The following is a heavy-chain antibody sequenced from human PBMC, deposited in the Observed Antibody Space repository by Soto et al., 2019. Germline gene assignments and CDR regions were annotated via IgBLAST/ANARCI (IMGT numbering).Heavy chain of an antibody. CDR1: GFTFSSYS. CDR3: ARTLSERSGWYRVWYFDL. Sequence: GGSLRLSCAASGFTFSSYSMNWVRQAPGKGLEWVSYISSSSSTIYYADSVKGRFTISRDNAKNSLYLQMNSLRAEDTAVYYCARTLSERSGWYRVWYFDLWGRGTLVTVSS. V-gene: IGHV3-48*01. J-gene: IGHJ2*01. CDR2: ISSSSSTI. D-gene: IGHD6-19*01.